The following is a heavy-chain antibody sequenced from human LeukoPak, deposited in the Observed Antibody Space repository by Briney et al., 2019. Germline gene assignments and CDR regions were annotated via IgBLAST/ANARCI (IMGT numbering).Heavy chain of an antibody. CDR2: IYHSGST. CDR3: AKPHPYSFGFSHNWFDP. CDR1: GYSISSGYY. J-gene: IGHJ5*02. Sequence: SETLSLTCTVSGYSISSGYYWGWIRQPPGKGLEWIGSIYHSGSTYYNPSLKSRVTISVDTSKNQFSLKLSSVTAADTAVYYCAKPHPYSFGFSHNWFDPWGQGTLVTVSS. V-gene: IGHV4-38-2*02. D-gene: IGHD5-18*01.